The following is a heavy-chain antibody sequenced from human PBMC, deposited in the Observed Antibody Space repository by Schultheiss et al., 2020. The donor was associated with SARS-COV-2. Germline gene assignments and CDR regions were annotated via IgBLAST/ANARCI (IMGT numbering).Heavy chain of an antibody. D-gene: IGHD4-23*01. CDR3: AKDMGNSPVYYYYYMDV. Sequence: AGSLRLSCAASGFTFSSYVVSWVRQAPGKGLEWVSAISGSGGSSYYADSVKGRFIISRDNSKNTLYLQMNSLRAEDTAVYYCAKDMGNSPVYYYYYMDVWGKGTTVTVSS. J-gene: IGHJ6*03. V-gene: IGHV3-23*01. CDR1: GFTFSSYV. CDR2: ISGSGGSS.